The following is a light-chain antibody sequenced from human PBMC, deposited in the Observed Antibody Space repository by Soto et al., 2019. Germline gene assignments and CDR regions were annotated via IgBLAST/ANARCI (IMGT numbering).Light chain of an antibody. Sequence: EIGLTQSPATLSLAPGETATLSCRASQSVSVYLAWYQQKPGQAPRLLIYDAMHRATGIPPRFSGSGSGTDFTLTISRLEPEDFAVYYCQQSGTSPPYTFGPGTKLDIK. CDR1: QSVSVY. CDR3: QQSGTSPPYT. J-gene: IGKJ2*01. CDR2: DAM. V-gene: IGKV3-11*01.